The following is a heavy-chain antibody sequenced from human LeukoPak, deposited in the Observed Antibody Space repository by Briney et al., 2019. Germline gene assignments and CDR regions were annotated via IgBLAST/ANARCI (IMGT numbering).Heavy chain of an antibody. CDR1: GYTFTGYY. CDR3: ARDRGYNYGYGFFFDY. CDR2: INPNSGGT. V-gene: IGHV1-2*02. J-gene: IGHJ4*02. Sequence: ASVKVSCKASGYTFTGYYTHWVRQAPGQGLEWMGWINPNSGGTNYAQKFQGRVTMTRDTSISTAYMELSRLRSDDTAVYYCARDRGYNYGYGFFFDYWGQGTLVTVSS. D-gene: IGHD5-18*01.